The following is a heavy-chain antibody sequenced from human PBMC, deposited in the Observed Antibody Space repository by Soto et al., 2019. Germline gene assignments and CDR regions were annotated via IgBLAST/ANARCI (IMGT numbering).Heavy chain of an antibody. V-gene: IGHV3-74*01. CDR3: ANVAAGVVS. Sequence: GGSLRLSCAASGFTFSSYWMHWVRQAPGKGLVWVSRIDTDGNTGYADFVEGRFTISRDNAKNTLFLQMSSLRADDTAVYYCANVAAGVVSWGQGALVTVSS. J-gene: IGHJ5*01. CDR1: GFTFSSYW. CDR2: IDTDGNT. D-gene: IGHD6-19*01.